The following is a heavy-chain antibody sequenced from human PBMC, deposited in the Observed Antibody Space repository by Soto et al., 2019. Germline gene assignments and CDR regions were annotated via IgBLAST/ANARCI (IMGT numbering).Heavy chain of an antibody. V-gene: IGHV3-30*14. Sequence: PGGSLRLSCEASGFRFSTHSFHWVRQAPGKGLEWVAVISDDGSSINYADSVKGRFTISRDNPKNVLYLQMNSLRAGDTAVYYCARATVTTPYYFDYWGQGALVTVSS. CDR1: GFRFSTHS. D-gene: IGHD1-1*01. J-gene: IGHJ4*02. CDR2: ISDDGSSI. CDR3: ARATVTTPYYFDY.